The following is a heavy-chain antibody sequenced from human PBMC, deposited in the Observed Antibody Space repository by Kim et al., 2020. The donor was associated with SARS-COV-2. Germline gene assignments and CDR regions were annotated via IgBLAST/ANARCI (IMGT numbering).Heavy chain of an antibody. CDR3: AKAPHCGGDCYSLGYGVYYYYYGMDV. V-gene: IGHV3-23*01. CDR1: GFTFSSYA. D-gene: IGHD2-21*02. J-gene: IGHJ6*02. Sequence: GGSLRLSCAASGFTFSSYAMSWVRQAPGKGLEWVSAISGSGGSTYYADSVKGRFTISRDNSKNTLYLQMNSLRAEDTAVYYCAKAPHCGGDCYSLGYGVYYYYYGMDVWGQGTTVTVSS. CDR2: ISGSGGST.